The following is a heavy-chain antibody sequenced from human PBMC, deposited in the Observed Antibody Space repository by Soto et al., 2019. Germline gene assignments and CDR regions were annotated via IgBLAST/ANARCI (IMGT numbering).Heavy chain of an antibody. CDR1: GFTFSSYG. CDR2: ISYDGSNK. Sequence: PGGSLRLSCAASGFTFSSYGMHWVRQAPGKGLEWVAVISYDGSNKYYADSVKGRFTISRDNSKNTLYLQMNSLRAEDTAVYYCAKRGGLLDIVLVPAAISDAFDIWGQGTMVTVSS. V-gene: IGHV3-30*18. D-gene: IGHD2-2*02. CDR3: AKRGGLLDIVLVPAAISDAFDI. J-gene: IGHJ3*02.